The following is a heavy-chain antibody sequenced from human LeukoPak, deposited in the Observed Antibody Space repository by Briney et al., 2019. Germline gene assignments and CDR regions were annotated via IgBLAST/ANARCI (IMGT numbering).Heavy chain of an antibody. J-gene: IGHJ6*02. CDR2: ISYDGSNK. D-gene: IGHD3-9*01. CDR1: GFTFSSYG. V-gene: IGHV3-30*18. CDR3: AKDLRYFDWTTNYYYYYGMDV. Sequence: GGSLRLSCAASGFTFSSYGMHWVRQAPGKGLEWVAVISYDGSNKYYADSVKGRFTISRDSSKNTLYLQMNSLRAEDTAVYYCAKDLRYFDWTTNYYYYYGMDVWGQGTTVTVSS.